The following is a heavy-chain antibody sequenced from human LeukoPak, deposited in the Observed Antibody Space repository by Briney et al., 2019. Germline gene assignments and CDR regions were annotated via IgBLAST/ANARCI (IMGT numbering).Heavy chain of an antibody. V-gene: IGHV1-69*04. Sequence: SVKVSCKASGGTFSSYAISWVRQAPGQGLEWMGRIIPILGIANYAQKFQGRVTITADKSTSTAYMELSSLRSEDTAVYYCATPRGYYDSSGYYYYYYGMDVWGQGTTVTVSS. J-gene: IGHJ6*02. D-gene: IGHD3-22*01. CDR2: IIPILGIA. CDR1: GGTFSSYA. CDR3: ATPRGYYDSSGYYYYYYGMDV.